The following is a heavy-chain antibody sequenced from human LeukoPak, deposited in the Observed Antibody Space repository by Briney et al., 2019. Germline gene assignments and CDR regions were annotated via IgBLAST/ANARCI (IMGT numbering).Heavy chain of an antibody. CDR2: IYTSGST. V-gene: IGHV4-4*07. CDR1: GGSISSYY. CDR3: ARRMGYDYVWGTFVYYYYYMDV. D-gene: IGHD3-16*01. Sequence: SETLSLTCTVSGGSISSYYWSWVRQPAGKGLEWIGRIYTSGSTNYNPSLKSRVTISVDTSKNQFSLKLTSVTAADTAVYYCARRMGYDYVWGTFVYYYYYMDVWGKGTTVTVSS. J-gene: IGHJ6*03.